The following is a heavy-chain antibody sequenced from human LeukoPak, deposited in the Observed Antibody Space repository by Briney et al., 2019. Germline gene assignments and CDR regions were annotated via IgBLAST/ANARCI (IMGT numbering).Heavy chain of an antibody. D-gene: IGHD6-13*01. V-gene: IGHV4-59*01. CDR3: ASVGHLTGSSSWEGPEPNIDY. CDR2: IYYSRST. Sequence: PSETLSLTCTVSGGSISSYYWSWIRQPPGKGLEWIGYIYYSRSTNYNPSLKSRVTISVDTYKNQFSLKLSSVTAADTAVYYCASVGHLTGSSSWEGPEPNIDYWGKGTLVTVSS. J-gene: IGHJ4*02. CDR1: GGSISSYY.